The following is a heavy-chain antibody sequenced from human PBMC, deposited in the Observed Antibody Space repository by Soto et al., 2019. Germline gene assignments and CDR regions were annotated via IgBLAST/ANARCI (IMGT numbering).Heavy chain of an antibody. CDR2: IYYSGST. V-gene: IGHV4-30-4*01. CDR1: GGSISSGDYY. J-gene: IGHJ4*02. CDR3: AREVVVVPAAIDY. D-gene: IGHD2-2*01. Sequence: QVQLQESGPGLVKPSQTLSLTCTVSGGSISSGDYYWSWIRQPPGKGPEWIGYIYYSGSTYYNPSLKSRVTISVDTSKNQFSLKLSSVTAADTAVYYCAREVVVVPAAIDYWGQGTLVTVSS.